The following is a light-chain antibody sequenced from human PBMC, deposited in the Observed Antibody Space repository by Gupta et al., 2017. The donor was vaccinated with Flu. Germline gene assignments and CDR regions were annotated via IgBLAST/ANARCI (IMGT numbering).Light chain of an antibody. CDR3: CSYAGSYTFVV. Sequence: QSALTQPRSVSESPGQSVTISYTGTSSDVGSYNYVSWYQQHPGKAPKLMIYDVSKRPSGVPDRFSGSKSGNTASLTISGLQAEDEADYYCCSYAGSYTFVVFGGGTKLTVL. CDR2: DVS. V-gene: IGLV2-11*01. J-gene: IGLJ2*01. CDR1: SSDVGSYNY.